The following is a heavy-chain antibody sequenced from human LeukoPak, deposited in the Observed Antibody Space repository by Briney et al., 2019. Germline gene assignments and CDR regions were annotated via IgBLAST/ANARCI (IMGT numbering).Heavy chain of an antibody. V-gene: IGHV4-39*07. Sequence: PSETLSLTCTVSGGSISSGDYYWGWIRQPPGKGLEWIGNIYFDGSTYYTPSLKSRVTISVDTSKNQFSLKLISVTAADTAVYYCAREDTGGLDYWGQGILVTVSP. D-gene: IGHD2-8*02. J-gene: IGHJ4*02. CDR3: AREDTGGLDY. CDR2: IYFDGST. CDR1: GGSISSGDYY.